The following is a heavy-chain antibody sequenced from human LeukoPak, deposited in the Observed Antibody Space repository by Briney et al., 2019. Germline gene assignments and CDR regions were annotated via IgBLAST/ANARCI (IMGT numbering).Heavy chain of an antibody. CDR3: ARAGVVPAAKFDY. D-gene: IGHD2-2*01. J-gene: IGHJ4*02. CDR2: IWYDGSNK. V-gene: IGHV3-33*01. CDR1: GFTFSSYG. Sequence: GGSLRLSCAASGFTFSSYGMHWVRQAPGKGLEWVVVIWYDGSNKYYADSVKGRFTISRDNSKNTLYLQMNSLRAEDTAVYYCARAGVVPAAKFDYWGQGTLVTVSS.